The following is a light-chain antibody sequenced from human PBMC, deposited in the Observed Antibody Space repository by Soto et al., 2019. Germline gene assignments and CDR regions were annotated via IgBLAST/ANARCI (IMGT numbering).Light chain of an antibody. CDR2: EGN. V-gene: IGLV2-23*01. CDR1: SNDVGSYDL. J-gene: IGLJ1*01. Sequence: QSALAHPASVSGSPGQWITISCTRTSNDVGSYDLVSWYQQHPGKAPKLIVYEGNKRPSGVSDRFSDSKSGNTASLTISGLQAEDEADYYCCSYAGGASYVFGTGTKVTVL. CDR3: CSYAGGASYV.